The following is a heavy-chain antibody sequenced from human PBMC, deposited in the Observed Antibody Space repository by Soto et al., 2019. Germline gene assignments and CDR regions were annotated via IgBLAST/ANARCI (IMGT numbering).Heavy chain of an antibody. CDR2: IKQDGSEQ. J-gene: IGHJ6*02. CDR1: GFTFSGYW. Sequence: ESGGGLVQPGGSLRLSCAASGFTFSGYWMSWVRQAPGKGLEWVANIKQDGSEQFYVDSVKGRFTISRDNAKNSLYLQMNSLRAEDTAVYYCARAAVWGQGTTVTVSS. V-gene: IGHV3-7*05. CDR3: ARAAV.